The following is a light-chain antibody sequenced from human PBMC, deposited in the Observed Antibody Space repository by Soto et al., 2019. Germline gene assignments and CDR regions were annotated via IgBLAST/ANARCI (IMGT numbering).Light chain of an antibody. J-gene: IGLJ1*01. CDR2: DVS. CDR1: SSDVGGYNY. CDR3: SSYTRSSTYV. V-gene: IGLV2-14*01. Sequence: QSALTQPASVSGSPGQSITISCTGTSSDVGGYNYVSWYQQHPGKAPKLMIYDVSSRPSGVSNRFSGSKSGNTATLTISGLQAEDEDDYYFSSYTRSSTYVFGPGTKLTVL.